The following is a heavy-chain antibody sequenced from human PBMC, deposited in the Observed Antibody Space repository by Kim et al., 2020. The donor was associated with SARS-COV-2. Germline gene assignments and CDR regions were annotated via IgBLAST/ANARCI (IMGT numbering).Heavy chain of an antibody. D-gene: IGHD2-2*01. J-gene: IGHJ6*02. CDR1: GFTVSSNE. CDR2: ISGGST. Sequence: GGSLRLSCAASGFTVSSNEMSWVRQAPGKGLEWVSSISGGSTYYADSRKGRFTISRDNSKNTLHLQMNSLRAEDTAVYYCKKRHCSSTSCYNTARDYYYYGMDVWGQGTTVTVSS. CDR3: KKRHCSSTSCYNTARDYYYYGMDV. V-gene: IGHV3-66*01.